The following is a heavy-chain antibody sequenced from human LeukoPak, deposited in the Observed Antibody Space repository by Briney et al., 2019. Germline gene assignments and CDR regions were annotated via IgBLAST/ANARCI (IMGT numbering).Heavy chain of an antibody. CDR3: ATRTNSSGWTYYYYGMDV. J-gene: IGHJ6*04. CDR1: GGTFSSYA. D-gene: IGHD6-19*01. Sequence: SVKVSCKASGGTFSSYAISWVRHAPGQGLEWMGGIIPIFGTANYAQKFQGRVTITADESTSTAYMELSSLRSEDTAVYYCATRTNSSGWTYYYYGMDVWGKGTTVTASS. CDR2: IIPIFGTA. V-gene: IGHV1-69*13.